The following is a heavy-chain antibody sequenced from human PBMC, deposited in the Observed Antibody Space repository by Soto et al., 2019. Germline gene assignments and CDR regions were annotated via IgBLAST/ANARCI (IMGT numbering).Heavy chain of an antibody. V-gene: IGHV1-58*01. Sequence: GASVKVSCKASGFTFTSSAVQWVRQARGQRLEWIGWIVVGSGNTNYAQKFQERVTITRDMSTSTAYMELSSLRAEDTALYYCAKSYSSNWYDYFDYWGQGTLVTVSS. CDR1: GFTFTSSA. D-gene: IGHD6-13*01. CDR2: IVVGSGNT. J-gene: IGHJ4*02. CDR3: AKSYSSNWYDYFDY.